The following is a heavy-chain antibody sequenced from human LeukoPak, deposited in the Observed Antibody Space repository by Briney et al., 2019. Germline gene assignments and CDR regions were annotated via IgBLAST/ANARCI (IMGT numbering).Heavy chain of an antibody. J-gene: IGHJ5*02. CDR1: GYTFTSYG. V-gene: IGHV1-18*01. CDR2: ISAYNGNT. D-gene: IGHD3-3*01. CDR3: ARDPKADWEWTEEDWFDP. Sequence: ASVKVSCKASGYTFTSYGISWVRQAPGQGLEWMGWISAYNGNTNYAQKLQGRVTMTTVTSTSTAYMELRSLKSDDTAVYYCARDPKADWEWTEEDWFDPWGQGTLVTVSS.